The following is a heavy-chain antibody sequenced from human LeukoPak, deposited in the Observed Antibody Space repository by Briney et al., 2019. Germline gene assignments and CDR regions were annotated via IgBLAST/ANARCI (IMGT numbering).Heavy chain of an antibody. V-gene: IGHV4-61*05. CDR3: ARHECGGSCYPEDY. CDR2: IYYTGNT. D-gene: IGHD2-15*01. CDR1: GGSISSDDYW. Sequence: PSETLSLTCTVSGGSISSDDYWWGWIRQPPGRGLEWIGYIYYTGNTNYNPSLESRVIISVDTSKNQFSLKLSSVTAADTAVYYCARHECGGSCYPEDYWGQGTLVTVSS. J-gene: IGHJ4*02.